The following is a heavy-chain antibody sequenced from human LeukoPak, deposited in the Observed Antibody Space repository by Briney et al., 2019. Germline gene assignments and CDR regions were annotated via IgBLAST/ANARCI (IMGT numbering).Heavy chain of an antibody. CDR1: GYTFTSYD. V-gene: IGHV1-69*04. CDR3: AITEYSSSSLFDY. Sequence: SVKVSCKASGYTFTSYDINWVRQATGQGLEWMGRIIPILGIANYAQKFQGRVTITADKSTSTAYMELSSLRSEDTAVYYCAITEYSSSSLFDYWGQGTLVTVSS. J-gene: IGHJ4*02. D-gene: IGHD6-6*01. CDR2: IIPILGIA.